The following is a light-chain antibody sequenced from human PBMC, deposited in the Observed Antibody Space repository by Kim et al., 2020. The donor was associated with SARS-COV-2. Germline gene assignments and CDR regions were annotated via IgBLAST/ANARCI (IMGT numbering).Light chain of an antibody. Sequence: DIQMTQSPSTLSASVGDRINITCRASQSISRWLDWYQQKPGKAPKLLIHTASSLESGVPSRFSGSGSGTEFTLTISSLQPDDFATYYCQQYNSYQTFGQGTKVEIK. J-gene: IGKJ1*01. CDR3: QQYNSYQT. CDR2: TAS. V-gene: IGKV1-5*03. CDR1: QSISRW.